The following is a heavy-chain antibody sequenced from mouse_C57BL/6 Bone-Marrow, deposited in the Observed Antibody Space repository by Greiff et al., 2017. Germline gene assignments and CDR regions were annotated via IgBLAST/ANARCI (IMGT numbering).Heavy chain of an antibody. J-gene: IGHJ2*01. V-gene: IGHV5-4*01. CDR2: ISDGGSYT. Sequence: EVMLVESGGGLVKPGGSLKLSCAASGFTFSSYAMSWVRQTPEKRLEWVATISDGGSYTYYPDNVKGRFTISRDNAKNNLYLQMSHLKSEDTAMYYGARDATTVGATDWGQGTTLTVSS. CDR3: ARDATTVGATD. D-gene: IGHD1-1*01. CDR1: GFTFSSYA.